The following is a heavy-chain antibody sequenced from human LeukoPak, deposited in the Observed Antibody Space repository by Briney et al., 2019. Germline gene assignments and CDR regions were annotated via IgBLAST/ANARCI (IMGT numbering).Heavy chain of an antibody. V-gene: IGHV3-48*02. J-gene: IGHJ4*02. Sequence: PGGSLRLSCAAFGFTFSTYSMNWVRQAPGKGLEWVSYISGSSGTMYYADSVKGRFTISRDNAKNSLYLQMNSLRDEDTAVYYCARDPSSSDYVDYWGQGTLVTVSS. CDR2: ISGSSGTM. CDR3: ARDPSSSDYVDY. CDR1: GFTFSTYS. D-gene: IGHD6-19*01.